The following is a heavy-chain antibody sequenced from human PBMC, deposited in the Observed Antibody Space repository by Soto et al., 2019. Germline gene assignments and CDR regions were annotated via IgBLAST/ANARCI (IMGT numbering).Heavy chain of an antibody. Sequence: EVHLLESGGVLVLPGVSLRLSCAGSGFTFSSYAMSWVRQAPGKGLGWVSAISSVGGSTYYADSVKGRFIISRDNSENTLYLQVNRLRAEDTAIYYCTKDREFTYYDLWSGYYAFDSWGQGTLVTVSS. V-gene: IGHV3-23*01. J-gene: IGHJ4*02. CDR3: TKDREFTYYDLWSGYYAFDS. D-gene: IGHD3-3*01. CDR1: GFTFSSYA. CDR2: ISSVGGST.